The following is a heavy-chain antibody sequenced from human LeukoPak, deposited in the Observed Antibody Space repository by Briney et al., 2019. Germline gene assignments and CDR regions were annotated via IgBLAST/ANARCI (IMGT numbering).Heavy chain of an antibody. J-gene: IGHJ5*02. D-gene: IGHD5-18*01. CDR2: INPNSGGT. Sequence: ASVKVSCKASGYTFTGYFMHWVRQAPGQGLEWMGWINPNSGGTNYAQKFQGRVTMTRDTSISTAYMELSRLRSDDTAVYYCARGGGYSYGDNWFDPWGQGTLVTVSS. V-gene: IGHV1-2*02. CDR3: ARGGGYSYGDNWFDP. CDR1: GYTFTGYF.